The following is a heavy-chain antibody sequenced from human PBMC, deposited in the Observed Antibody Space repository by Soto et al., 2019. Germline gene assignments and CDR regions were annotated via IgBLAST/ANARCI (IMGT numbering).Heavy chain of an antibody. CDR3: AHSDHSCGRGGGFDP. J-gene: IGHJ5*02. Sequence: QITLKESGPTLVKPTQTLTLTCTFSGFSLSTSGVGVGWIRQPPGKALEWLALIYWDDDKRYSPSLKSRLTITEDTSTTQVALTITNMDPVDTATYYCAHSDHSCGRGGGFDPWGQGTLVTVSS. CDR1: GFSLSTSGVG. V-gene: IGHV2-5*02. CDR2: IYWDDDK. D-gene: IGHD6-19*01.